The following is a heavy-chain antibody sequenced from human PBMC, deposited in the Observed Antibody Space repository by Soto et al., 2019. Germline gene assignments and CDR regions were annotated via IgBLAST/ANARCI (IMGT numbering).Heavy chain of an antibody. CDR3: TRGGLQHALDV. Sequence: EVQLVESGGGLVQPGGSLRLSCAASGFTFSNYWMYWVRQAPGKGLVWVSRVNNDGTDTTHADSVKGRFTISRDNAENTLYLQMHSLRAEDTAVYYCTRGGLQHALDVWGQGSQVTVSS. CDR2: VNNDGTDT. V-gene: IGHV3-74*03. J-gene: IGHJ6*02. D-gene: IGHD6-13*01. CDR1: GFTFSNYW.